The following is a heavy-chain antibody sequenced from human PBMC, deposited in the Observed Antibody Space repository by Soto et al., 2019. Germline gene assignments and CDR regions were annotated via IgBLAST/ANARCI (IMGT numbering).Heavy chain of an antibody. CDR3: ARHDGSRSTDY. CDR2: IHSGST. J-gene: IGHJ4*02. D-gene: IGHD3-10*01. Sequence: EXGPGLVKPSGTLSLTCTVSGGXISSDYWNWIRQPPGKGLEWIGYIHSGSTTYSASLRSRVTISVDTSKNQFSLKLSSVTAADTAVYFCARHDGSRSTDYWGQGTLVTVSS. CDR1: GGXISSDY. V-gene: IGHV4-59*08.